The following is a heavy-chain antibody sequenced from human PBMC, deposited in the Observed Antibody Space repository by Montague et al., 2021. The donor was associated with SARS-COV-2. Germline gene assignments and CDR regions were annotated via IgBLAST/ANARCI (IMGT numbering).Heavy chain of an antibody. V-gene: IGHV3-21*01. Sequence: SLRLSCAASGFTFISYSMNWVRQAPGKGLEWVSSMSNSNSYIYYADTVKGRFTISRDTAKNSLYLQMNSLRAEDTAVYYCARAAWGYYDSSGYLDYWGQGTLVTVSS. CDR1: GFTFISYS. J-gene: IGHJ4*02. D-gene: IGHD3-22*01. CDR2: MSNSNSYI. CDR3: ARAAWGYYDSSGYLDY.